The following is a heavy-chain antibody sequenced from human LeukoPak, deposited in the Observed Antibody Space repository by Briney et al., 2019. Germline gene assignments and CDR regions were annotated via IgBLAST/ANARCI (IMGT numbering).Heavy chain of an antibody. CDR3: AKSAGGNIYDALDM. Sequence: GGSLRLSCAASGFTFSSYAMHWVRQAPGKGLEYVSAISSNGGSTYYANSVKGRFTISRDNSKNTLYLQMNSLRAEDTAVYYCAKSAGGNIYDALDMWGQGTMVTVSS. CDR1: GFTFSSYA. J-gene: IGHJ3*02. CDR2: ISSNGGST. D-gene: IGHD6-13*01. V-gene: IGHV3-64*01.